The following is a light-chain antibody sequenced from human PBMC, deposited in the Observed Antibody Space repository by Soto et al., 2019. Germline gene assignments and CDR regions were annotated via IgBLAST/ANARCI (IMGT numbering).Light chain of an antibody. CDR2: AAS. CDR3: QKYDSAPWT. V-gene: IGKV1-27*01. Sequence: DIQMTQSPSSLSASVRDRVTITCRASQGISNYLAWYQQKPWKVPKLLIYAASTLQAGVPARFSGSESGTDFTLTISSLQPEDVATYYCQKYDSAPWTFGQGTKVEIK. CDR1: QGISNY. J-gene: IGKJ1*01.